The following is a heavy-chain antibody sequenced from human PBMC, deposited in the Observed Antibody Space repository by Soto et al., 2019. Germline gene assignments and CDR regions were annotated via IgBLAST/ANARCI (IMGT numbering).Heavy chain of an antibody. J-gene: IGHJ5*02. CDR3: ARRPSRFGDLCWFDP. CDR2: ISAYNGNT. CDR1: GYTFTIYG. D-gene: IGHD3-10*01. Sequence: GASVKVSCKASGYTFTIYGISWVRQAPGQGLEWMGWISAYNGNTNYAQKLQGRVTMTTDTSTSTAYMELSSVTAADTAVYYCARRPSRFGDLCWFDPWGQGTLVTVSS. V-gene: IGHV1-18*01.